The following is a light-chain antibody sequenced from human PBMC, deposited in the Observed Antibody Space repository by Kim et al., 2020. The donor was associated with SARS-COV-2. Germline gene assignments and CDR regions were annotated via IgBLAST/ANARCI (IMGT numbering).Light chain of an antibody. CDR1: QDISSW. J-gene: IGKJ2*01. CDR3: QQTNSFPYT. CDR2: DAT. V-gene: IGKV1-12*01. Sequence: SASVGDRVTITCRASQDISSWLAWYQQKPGKAPKLLIYDATNLQRGVPSRFSGSGSGTDFTLTISSLQPEDFASYYCQQTNSFPYTFGQGTKLEI.